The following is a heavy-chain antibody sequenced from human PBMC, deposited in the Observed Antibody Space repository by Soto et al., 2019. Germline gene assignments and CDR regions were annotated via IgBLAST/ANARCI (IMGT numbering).Heavy chain of an antibody. J-gene: IGHJ6*03. D-gene: IGHD3-16*01. Sequence: EVQLVESGGGLVQPGRSLRLACAASGFTFDKYTMHWVRQAPGKGLEWVSSITWHSGTIGYADSVKGRFTISRDNAKNSLYLQMNSLRGEDTAVYYCAKEMITFGDFNYYYMDVWGNGTTVTVSS. CDR2: ITWHSGTI. CDR3: AKEMITFGDFNYYYMDV. CDR1: GFTFDKYT. V-gene: IGHV3-9*01.